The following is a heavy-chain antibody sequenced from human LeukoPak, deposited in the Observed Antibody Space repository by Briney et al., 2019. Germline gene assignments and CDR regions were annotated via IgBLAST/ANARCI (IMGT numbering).Heavy chain of an antibody. CDR1: GLAFSAYK. V-gene: IGHV3-74*01. D-gene: IGHD5-18*01. CDR2: ISTDGYTT. CDR3: ARDRTPIMDTAMARQIDY. J-gene: IGHJ4*02. Sequence: GGSLRLSCAASGLAFSAYKMHWVRQAPRKGLVWVSRISTDGYTTDYADLVQGRFTASRDNTKNTWSLQMNSLRAEDTAVYYCARDRTPIMDTAMARQIDYWGQGTLVTVSS.